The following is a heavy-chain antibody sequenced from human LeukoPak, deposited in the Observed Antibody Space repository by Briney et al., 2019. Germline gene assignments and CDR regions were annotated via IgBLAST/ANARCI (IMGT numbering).Heavy chain of an antibody. D-gene: IGHD1-26*01. CDR1: GYTFTTYG. V-gene: IGHV1-18*01. J-gene: IGHJ4*02. CDR2: ISPYNGNT. CDR3: ARGPKVGATRGDY. Sequence: EASVKVSCKASGYTFTTYGIGWVRQAPGQGLEWMGWISPYNGNTNYAQKFQGRLTMTTDTSTSTAYMELRSLRSDDTAMYYCARGPKVGATRGDYWGQGTLVTVSS.